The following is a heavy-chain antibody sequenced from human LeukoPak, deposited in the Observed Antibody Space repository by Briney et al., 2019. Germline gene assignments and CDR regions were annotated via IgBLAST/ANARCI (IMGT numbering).Heavy chain of an antibody. CDR1: GGSISSYY. D-gene: IGHD5-24*01. Sequence: PSETLSLTCTVSGGSISSYYWSWIRQPPGKGQEWIGIIYYNGSTNYNPSLKSLVTISVDTTKNLSSLKLSSVTAADTAVYYCAREGLSRDGYNSYYYYYYYMDVWGKGTTVTVSS. J-gene: IGHJ6*03. V-gene: IGHV4-59*01. CDR3: AREGLSRDGYNSYYYYYYYMDV. CDR2: IYYNGST.